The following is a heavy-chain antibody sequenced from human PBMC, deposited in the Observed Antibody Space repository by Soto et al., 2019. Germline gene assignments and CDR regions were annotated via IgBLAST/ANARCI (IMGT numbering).Heavy chain of an antibody. CDR1: GFTFIGYW. J-gene: IGHJ5*02. CDR3: TRDLNHDTGP. Sequence: PGGSLRLSCAASGFTFIGYWMTWVRQAPGKGLEGVANISPDGSEEYYVDSVKGRFTISRDNAKNSVYLQMNSLRGEDTALYYCTRDLNHDTGPWGQGTQVTVSS. CDR2: ISPDGSEE. D-gene: IGHD2-8*02. V-gene: IGHV3-7*04.